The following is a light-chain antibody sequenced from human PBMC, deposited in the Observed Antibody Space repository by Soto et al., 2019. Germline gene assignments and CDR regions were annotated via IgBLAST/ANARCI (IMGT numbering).Light chain of an antibody. CDR3: QQYHNYFT. CDR1: QSVSSN. J-gene: IGKJ4*01. V-gene: IGKV3-15*01. Sequence: ETVMTQSPGTLSVSPGDSATLSCGTSQSVSSNLAWYQQKPGQAPRLLIYGASTRATGIPARFSGSGSGTEFTLTISYLRPEDSAVYFCQQYHNYFTFGEGTRVEI. CDR2: GAS.